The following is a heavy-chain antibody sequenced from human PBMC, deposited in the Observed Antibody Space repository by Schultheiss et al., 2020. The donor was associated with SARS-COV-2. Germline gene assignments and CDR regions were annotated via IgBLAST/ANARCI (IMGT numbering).Heavy chain of an antibody. CDR2: INHRGST. V-gene: IGHV4-34*01. CDR1: GGSFSGYY. J-gene: IGHJ4*02. Sequence: SETLSLTCAVYGGSFSGYYWSWIRQPPGKGLEWIGEINHRGSTNYNPSLKSRLTMSVDTSKNQFSLKLSSVTAADTAVYYCARAEQLERPPVDYWGQGTLVTVSS. CDR3: ARAEQLERPPVDY. D-gene: IGHD1-1*01.